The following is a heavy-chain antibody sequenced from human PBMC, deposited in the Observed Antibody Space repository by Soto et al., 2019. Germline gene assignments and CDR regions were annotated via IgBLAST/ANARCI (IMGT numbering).Heavy chain of an antibody. CDR1: GDSISNYSTA. V-gene: IGHV6-1*01. Sequence: QVQLQQSGPGLVKPSQTLSLTCAISGDSISNYSTAWNWIRQSPSRGLEWLGRTYYRSKWYNDFAISVRGRITINPDTSNNQFSLQLNSVTPEDTAVYFCARDLGYSYRYGTGYFDLWGRATLVTVSS. J-gene: IGHJ2*01. CDR2: TYYRSKWYN. CDR3: ARDLGYSYRYGTGYFDL. D-gene: IGHD5-18*01.